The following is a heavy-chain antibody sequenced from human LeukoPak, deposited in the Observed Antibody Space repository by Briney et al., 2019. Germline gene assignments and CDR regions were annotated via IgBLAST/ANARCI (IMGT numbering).Heavy chain of an antibody. J-gene: IGHJ4*02. CDR2: INSDGSST. V-gene: IGHV3-74*01. D-gene: IGHD5-18*01. CDR3: AREGYSYGFDY. Sequence: PGGSLRLSCAATGFTFSSYWMHWVRQAPGKGLVWVSRINSDGSSTSYADSVEGRFTISRDNAKNTLYLQMNSLRAEDTVVYYCAREGYSYGFDYWGQGTLVTVSS. CDR1: GFTFSSYW.